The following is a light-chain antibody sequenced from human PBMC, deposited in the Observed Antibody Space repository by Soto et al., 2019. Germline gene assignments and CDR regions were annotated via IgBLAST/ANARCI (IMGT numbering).Light chain of an antibody. V-gene: IGKV3-20*01. CDR3: QQYGNSPQT. CDR2: AAS. Sequence: EIVLTQSPGTLSLSPGERATLSCRASQTVSSSFLAWYQQTPGQAPRLLIYAASSRATGIPDRFSGSGSGTDFTLTISRLEPEDFAVYYGQQYGNSPQTFGQGTKVDI. J-gene: IGKJ1*01. CDR1: QTVSSSF.